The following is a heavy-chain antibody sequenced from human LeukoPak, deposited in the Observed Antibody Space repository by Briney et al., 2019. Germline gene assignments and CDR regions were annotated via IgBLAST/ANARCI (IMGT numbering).Heavy chain of an antibody. CDR2: INLDETRT. D-gene: IGHD4/OR15-4a*01. V-gene: IGHV3-74*01. CDR1: GFPFSHYW. J-gene: IGHJ4*02. CDR3: AREGMPGALDY. Sequence: GGSLRLSCAASGFPFSHYWLHWVRQVPGRGLVWVSRINLDETRTGYADSVRGRFTISRDNAKNTLYLQMNSLRAEDTAVYYCAREGMPGALDYWGQGTLVTVSS.